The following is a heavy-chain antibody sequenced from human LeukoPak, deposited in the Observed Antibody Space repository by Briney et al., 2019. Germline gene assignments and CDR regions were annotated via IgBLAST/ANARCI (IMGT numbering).Heavy chain of an antibody. Sequence: ASVKVSCKASGYTFTSYDINWVRQAPGQGLEWMGWISAYNGNTNYAQKFQGRVTMTTDTSTSTAYMELRSLRSDDTAVYYCARDPGSFLSSTGWLNWFAPWGQGTLVTVSS. CDR1: GYTFTSYD. J-gene: IGHJ5*02. V-gene: IGHV1-18*01. CDR3: ARDPGSFLSSTGWLNWFAP. D-gene: IGHD6-19*01. CDR2: ISAYNGNT.